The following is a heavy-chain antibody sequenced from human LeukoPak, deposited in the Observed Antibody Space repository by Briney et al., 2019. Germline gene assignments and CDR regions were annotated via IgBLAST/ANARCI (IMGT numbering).Heavy chain of an antibody. CDR3: AREKAGAFDY. D-gene: IGHD6-19*01. Sequence: PGGSLRLSCAASGFTFSSYEMNWVRQAPGKGLEWVSYIGSSGSTIYYADSVKGRFTISRDNAKNSLYLQMNSLRAEDTAVYYCAREKAGAFDYWGQGTLVTVSS. CDR1: GFTFSSYE. J-gene: IGHJ4*02. CDR2: IGSSGSTI. V-gene: IGHV3-48*03.